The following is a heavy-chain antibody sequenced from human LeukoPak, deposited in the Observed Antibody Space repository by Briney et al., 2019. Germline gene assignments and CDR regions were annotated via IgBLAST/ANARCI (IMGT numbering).Heavy chain of an antibody. Sequence: SQTLSLTYAISGDSVSSNSVTWNWIRQSPSRGLEWLGRTYYRSTWYNDYAVSVRGRITVNPDTSKNQFSLHLNSVTPEDTAVYYCARRLTQYDCFDPWGQGILVTVS. V-gene: IGHV6-1*01. D-gene: IGHD2-2*01. J-gene: IGHJ5*02. CDR3: ARRLTQYDCFDP. CDR1: GDSVSSNSVT. CDR2: TYYRSTWYN.